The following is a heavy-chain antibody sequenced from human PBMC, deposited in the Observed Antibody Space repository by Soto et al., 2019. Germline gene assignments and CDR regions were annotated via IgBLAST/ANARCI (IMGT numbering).Heavy chain of an antibody. CDR1: GCTFTVYY. CDR3: ARDDLGYCSGHSCYSTRHYYYGMDV. D-gene: IGHD2-15*01. V-gene: IGHV1-2*02. CDR2: INPNSGGT. J-gene: IGHJ6*02. Sequence: ASVKVSCKASGCTFTVYYMHWVRQSPGQGLEWMGCINPNSGGTNYAQKFQGRVTMTRDTSISTAYMELSRLRSDDTAVYYCARDDLGYCSGHSCYSTRHYYYGMDVWGQGTTVTVSS.